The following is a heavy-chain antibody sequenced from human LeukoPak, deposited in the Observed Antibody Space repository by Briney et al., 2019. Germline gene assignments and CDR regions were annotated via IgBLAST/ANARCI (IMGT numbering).Heavy chain of an antibody. CDR2: IYPGDSDT. J-gene: IGHJ6*03. CDR1: GYSFTSYW. Sequence: GESLKISCKGSGYSFTSYWIGWVRQMPGKGLEWMGIIYPGDSDTRYSPSFQGQVTISADKFISTAYLQWSSLKASDTAMYYCARWRYGDALNYYYMDVWGKGTTVIVSS. D-gene: IGHD4-17*01. CDR3: ARWRYGDALNYYYMDV. V-gene: IGHV5-51*01.